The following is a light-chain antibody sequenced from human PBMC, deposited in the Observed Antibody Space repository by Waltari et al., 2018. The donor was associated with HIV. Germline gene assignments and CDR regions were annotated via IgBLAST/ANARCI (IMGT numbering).Light chain of an antibody. J-gene: IGKJ4*01. CDR1: QSVSSSY. V-gene: IGKV3-20*01. CDR2: GAS. CDR3: QQYGSSPVLT. Sequence: IVLKQSPGTLSLSPGERATLSCRASQSVSSSYLAWYQQKPGQAPRLLIYGASSRATGIPDRFSGSGSGTDFTLTISRLEPEDFAVYYCQQYGSSPVLTFGGGTKVEIK.